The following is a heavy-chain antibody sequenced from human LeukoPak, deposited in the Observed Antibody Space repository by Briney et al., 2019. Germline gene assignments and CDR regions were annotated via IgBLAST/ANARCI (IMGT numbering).Heavy chain of an antibody. CDR1: EFSVGSNY. CDR2: IYSGGST. Sequence: PGGSLRLSCAASEFSVGSNYMTWVRQAPGKGLEWVSLIYSGGSTYYADSVKGRFTISRDNAKNSLYLQMNSLRAEDTAVYYCAGWQGYCSSTSCYNFDYWGQGTLVTVSS. V-gene: IGHV3-66*01. D-gene: IGHD2-2*02. CDR3: AGWQGYCSSTSCYNFDY. J-gene: IGHJ4*02.